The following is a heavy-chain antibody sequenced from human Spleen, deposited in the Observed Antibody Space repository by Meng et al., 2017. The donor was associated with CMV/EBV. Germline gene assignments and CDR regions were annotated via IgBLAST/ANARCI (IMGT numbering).Heavy chain of an antibody. J-gene: IGHJ4*02. CDR1: GYTFTGYY. V-gene: IGHV1-2*02. Sequence: ASVKVSCKASGYTFTGYYMHWVRQAPGQGLEWMGWINPNSGGTNYAQKFQGRVTMTRDTSQNQFSLKLSSVTAADTAVYYCASGGSHFAYWGQGTLVTVSS. D-gene: IGHD1-26*01. CDR2: INPNSGGT. CDR3: ASGGSHFAY.